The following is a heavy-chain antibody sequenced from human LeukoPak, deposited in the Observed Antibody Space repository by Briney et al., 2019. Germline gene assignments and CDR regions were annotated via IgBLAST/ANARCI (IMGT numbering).Heavy chain of an antibody. CDR2: LWYDGTNK. J-gene: IGHJ4*02. CDR3: ARDLDY. CDR1: GFTFSSYG. Sequence: GGSLRLSCAASGFTFSSYGMHSVRQAPGKGLEWVAVLWYDGTNKYYADSVNGRFTISRDNSKNTLYLQMNSLRAEDTAVSYCARDLDYWGQGTLVTVSS. V-gene: IGHV3-33*01.